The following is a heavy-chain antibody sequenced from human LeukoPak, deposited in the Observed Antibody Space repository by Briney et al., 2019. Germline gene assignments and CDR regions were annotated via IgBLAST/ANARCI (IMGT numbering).Heavy chain of an antibody. D-gene: IGHD2-2*01. V-gene: IGHV4-34*01. Sequence: SETLSLTCAVYGGSFSGYYWSWIRQPPGKGLEWIGEIIHSGSTNYNPSLKSRVTISVDTSKNQFSLKLSSVTAADTAVYYCARGRYCSSTSCYATTDYWGQGTLVTVSS. CDR2: IIHSGST. CDR1: GGSFSGYY. J-gene: IGHJ4*02. CDR3: ARGRYCSSTSCYATTDY.